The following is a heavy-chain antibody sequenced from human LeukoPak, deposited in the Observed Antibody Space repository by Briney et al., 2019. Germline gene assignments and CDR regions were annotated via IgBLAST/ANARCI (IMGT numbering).Heavy chain of an antibody. Sequence: ASVKVSCKASGYTFTSYDINWVRQATGQGPEWMGWLNPNSGGTGYAQKFQGRVTITRNISISTAYMELSGLRSEDTAVYYCARGRSTGYPYYFEYWGQGTLVTVSS. CDR3: ARGRSTGYPYYFEY. D-gene: IGHD5-12*01. J-gene: IGHJ4*02. V-gene: IGHV1-8*03. CDR2: LNPNSGGT. CDR1: GYTFTSYD.